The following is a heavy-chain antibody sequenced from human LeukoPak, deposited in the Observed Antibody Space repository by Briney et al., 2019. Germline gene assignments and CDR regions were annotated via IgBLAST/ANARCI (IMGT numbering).Heavy chain of an antibody. CDR3: ARDRSAAPADY. D-gene: IGHD6-13*01. CDR1: GGSITNNY. Sequence: PSETLSLTCTVSGGSITNNYWAWIRQPPGKGLEWIGYTHDSGNSNYNPSLRSRVTISIDTSKNQFSLKSTSVTAADTAVYYCARDRSAAPADYWGQGTLVTVSS. J-gene: IGHJ4*02. V-gene: IGHV4-59*13. CDR2: THDSGNS.